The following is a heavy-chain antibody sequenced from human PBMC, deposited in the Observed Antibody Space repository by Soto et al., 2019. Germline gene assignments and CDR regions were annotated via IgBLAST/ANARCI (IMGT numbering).Heavy chain of an antibody. D-gene: IGHD6-6*01. Sequence: PSGTLSLTCTISNGSINRGVYYWSWIRQHPGKGLEWVGYMSYSGSTYYSPSLKSRVTISVDTSKTQLSLKLSSVTAADTAIYFCARARVISSRNWFDPWGQGTLVTVSS. CDR3: ARARVISSRNWFDP. CDR2: MSYSGST. CDR1: NGSINRGVYY. V-gene: IGHV4-31*03. J-gene: IGHJ5*02.